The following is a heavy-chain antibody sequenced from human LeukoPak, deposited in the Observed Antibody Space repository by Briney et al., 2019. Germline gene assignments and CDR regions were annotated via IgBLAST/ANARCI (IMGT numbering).Heavy chain of an antibody. V-gene: IGHV4-30-2*01. D-gene: IGHD3-10*01. CDR3: ARGITMVRGVIDSRGWFDP. CDR1: GGSISSGGYS. Sequence: SETLSLTCTVSGGSISSGGYSWSWIRQPPGKGLEWIGYIYHSGSTYYNPSLKSRVTISVDRSKNQFSLKLSSVTDADTAVYYCARGITMVRGVIDSRGWFDPWGQGTLVTVSS. CDR2: IYHSGST. J-gene: IGHJ5*02.